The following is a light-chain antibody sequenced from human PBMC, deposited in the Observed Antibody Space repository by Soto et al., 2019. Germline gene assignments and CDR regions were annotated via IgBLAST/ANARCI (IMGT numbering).Light chain of an antibody. CDR3: HQYAYAPLT. J-gene: IGKJ4*01. Sequence: EIVLTQSPGSLALSPGERATLSCRASQSVGRNYLGWFQHKPGQAPRLLIYNAFTRATGVSDRFSGSGSGTDFTLTVSRLEPEDFAVYYCHQYAYAPLTLGGGTKVDIK. CDR2: NAF. V-gene: IGKV3-20*01. CDR1: QSVGRNY.